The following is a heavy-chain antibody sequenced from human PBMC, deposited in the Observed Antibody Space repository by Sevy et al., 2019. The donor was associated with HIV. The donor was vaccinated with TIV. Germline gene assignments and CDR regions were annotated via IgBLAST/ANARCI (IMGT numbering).Heavy chain of an antibody. CDR3: ARDQSDSRGFDY. V-gene: IGHV3-21*01. D-gene: IGHD2-21*02. CDR1: GFTFSSYS. CDR2: ISSSSSYI. Sequence: GGSLRLSCAASGFTFSSYSMNWVRQAPGKGLEWVSSISSSSSYIYYADSVKGRFTISRDNAKNSLYLQMNSLRAEDTAVYYCARDQSDSRGFDYWGQRTLVTVSS. J-gene: IGHJ4*02.